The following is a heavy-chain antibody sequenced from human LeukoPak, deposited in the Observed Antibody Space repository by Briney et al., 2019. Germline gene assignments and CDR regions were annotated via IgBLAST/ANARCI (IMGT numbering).Heavy chain of an antibody. J-gene: IGHJ4*02. CDR1: GFTFSSYG. CDR3: AKQAMVPHFDY. CDR2: ISYDGSNK. D-gene: IGHD5-18*01. Sequence: GRSLRLSCAASGFTFSSYGMHWVRQAPGKGLEWVAVISYDGSNKYYADSVKGRFTISRDNSKNTLYLQMNSLRAEDTAVYYCAKQAMVPHFDYWGQGTLVTVSS. V-gene: IGHV3-30*18.